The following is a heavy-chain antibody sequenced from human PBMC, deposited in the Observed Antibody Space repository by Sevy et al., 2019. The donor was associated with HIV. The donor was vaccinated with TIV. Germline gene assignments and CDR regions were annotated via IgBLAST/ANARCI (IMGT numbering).Heavy chain of an antibody. Sequence: SETLSLTCTLSGGSISSSSYYWGWIRQPPGKGLEWIGSIYYSGITYYNPSLKSRVTISVDTSKNQFSLKLSSVTATDTAVYYCASAAARDVSIYLHWGLGTLVTVSS. CDR2: IYYSGIT. V-gene: IGHV4-39*01. CDR1: GGSISSSSYY. D-gene: IGHD6-13*01. J-gene: IGHJ4*02. CDR3: ASAAARDVSIYLH.